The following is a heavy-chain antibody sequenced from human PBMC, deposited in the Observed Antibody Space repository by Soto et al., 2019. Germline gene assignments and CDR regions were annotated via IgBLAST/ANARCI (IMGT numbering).Heavy chain of an antibody. J-gene: IGHJ6*03. D-gene: IGHD3-10*01. CDR1: GGSISSSSYY. CDR3: ARQDSRGGVWFGKYMDV. Sequence: SETLSLTCTVSGGSISSSSYYWGWIRQPPGKGLEWIGSIYYSGSTYYNPSLKSRVTISVDTSKNQFSLKLSSVTAADTAVYYCARQDSRGGVWFGKYMDVWGKGTTVTVSS. V-gene: IGHV4-39*01. CDR2: IYYSGST.